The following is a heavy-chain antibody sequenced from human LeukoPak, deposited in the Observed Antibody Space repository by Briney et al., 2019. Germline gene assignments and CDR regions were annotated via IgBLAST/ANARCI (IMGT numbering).Heavy chain of an antibody. J-gene: IGHJ5*02. Sequence: SGGSLRLSCAASGFTVSSNYMSWVRQAPGKGLEWVSVIYSGGSTYYADSVKGRFTISRDNSKNTLYLQMNSLRAEDTAVYYCARGDFKQLELGYNWFDPWGQGTLVTVSS. V-gene: IGHV3-53*01. CDR3: ARGDFKQLELGYNWFDP. D-gene: IGHD6-6*01. CDR1: GFTVSSNY. CDR2: IYSGGST.